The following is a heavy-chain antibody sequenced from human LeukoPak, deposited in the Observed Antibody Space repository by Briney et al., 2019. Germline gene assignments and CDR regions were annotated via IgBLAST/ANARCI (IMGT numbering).Heavy chain of an antibody. CDR1: GFTFSSYA. J-gene: IGHJ4*02. CDR2: ISGSGGST. D-gene: IGHD2-2*03. V-gene: IGHV3-23*01. CDR3: AKAEWVRVDGFWDY. Sequence: GGSLRLSCAASGFTFSSYAMSWVRQAPGKGLEWVSAISGSGGSTYYADSVKGRFTISRDNSKNTLYLQMNSLRAEDTAVYYCAKAEWVRVDGFWDYWGQGTLVTVSS.